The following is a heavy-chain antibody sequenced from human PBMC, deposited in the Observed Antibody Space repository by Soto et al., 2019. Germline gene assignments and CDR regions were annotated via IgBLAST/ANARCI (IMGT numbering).Heavy chain of an antibody. Sequence: GESLKISCKGYAYSFTSYWIGWELQMPWKGLEWMGIIYPGDSDTRYSPSFQGQVAVAADESCSPAYLQWSSLKASDTAMYYCARPTGTPFLYFDCWGQGALVTVLL. CDR2: IYPGDSDT. CDR1: AYSFTSYW. D-gene: IGHD1-1*01. J-gene: IGHJ4*01. CDR3: ARPTGTPFLYFDC. V-gene: IGHV5-51*01.